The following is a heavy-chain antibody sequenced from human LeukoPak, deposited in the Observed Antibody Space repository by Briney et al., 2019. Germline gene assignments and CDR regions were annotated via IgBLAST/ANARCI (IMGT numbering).Heavy chain of an antibody. CDR3: AREYCTTNRCYIWGLGY. CDR2: IASNGGTK. J-gene: IGHJ4*02. Sequence: PGRSLRLSCAASGFSFSTYTMRWVRQAPGKGLEYVSGIASNGGTKYYADSVKGRFTISRDNFKNTVYLQMDSLRTEDMAVYYCAREYCTTNRCYIWGLGYWGQGTLVTVSS. V-gene: IGHV3-64*02. D-gene: IGHD2-2*02. CDR1: GFSFSTYT.